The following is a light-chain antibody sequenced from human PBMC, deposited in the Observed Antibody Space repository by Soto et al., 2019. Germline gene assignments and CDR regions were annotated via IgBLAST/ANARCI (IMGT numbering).Light chain of an antibody. J-gene: IGKJ4*01. CDR2: DAS. V-gene: IGKV3D-20*02. CDR1: QTFSSIY. Sequence: IVLPQYPGTLSLSPGERATLSCRASQTFSSIYLAWYQQKPGQAPRLLIYDASNRATGIPARFSGSGSGTDFTLTISSLEPEDFAVYYCQQRSNWPLTFGGGTKVDIK. CDR3: QQRSNWPLT.